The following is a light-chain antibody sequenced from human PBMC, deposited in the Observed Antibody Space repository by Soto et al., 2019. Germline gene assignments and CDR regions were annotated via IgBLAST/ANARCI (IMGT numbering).Light chain of an antibody. Sequence: QSALTQPASVSGSPGQSITISCTGTSSDVGGYNYVSWYQQHPGKAPKLMIYDVSNRPSGVSNRFSGSKSVNTASLTISGLQAEDDADYYGSSYTSSSPYVFGTGTKLTVL. V-gene: IGLV2-14*01. CDR2: DVS. CDR3: SSYTSSSPYV. CDR1: SSDVGGYNY. J-gene: IGLJ1*01.